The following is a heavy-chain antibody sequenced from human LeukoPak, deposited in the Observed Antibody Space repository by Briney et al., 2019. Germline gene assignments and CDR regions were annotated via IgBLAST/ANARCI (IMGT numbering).Heavy chain of an antibody. CDR2: INDGGNTT. J-gene: IGHJ6*03. D-gene: IGHD6-19*01. Sequence: SGGSFSLPCAASGFAFSTFAMGWVRQSPGKGLEWLSTINDGGNTTFYADSVKGRFTTSRDNSKNTLYLHMDSLRPDDTAIYYCTKELHVAVAVADYYYFYMDVWGRGTGVTVSS. CDR1: GFAFSTFA. CDR3: TKELHVAVAVADYYYFYMDV. V-gene: IGHV3-23*01.